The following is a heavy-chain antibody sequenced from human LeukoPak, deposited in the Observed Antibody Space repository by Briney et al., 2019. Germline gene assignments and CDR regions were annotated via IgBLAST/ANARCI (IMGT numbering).Heavy chain of an antibody. CDR1: GGSISSGSYY. V-gene: IGHV4-61*02. J-gene: IGHJ4*02. D-gene: IGHD5-18*01. CDR2: IYTSGST. CDR3: ASRGYRDY. Sequence: SETLSLTCTVSGGSISSGSYYWSWIRQPAGKGLEWIGRIYTSGSTNYNPSLKSRVTISVDTSKNQFSLKLSSVTAADTAVYYCASRGYRDYWGQGTLVTVSS.